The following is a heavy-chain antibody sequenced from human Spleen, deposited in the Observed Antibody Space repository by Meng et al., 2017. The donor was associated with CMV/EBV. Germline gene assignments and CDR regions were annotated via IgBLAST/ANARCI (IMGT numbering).Heavy chain of an antibody. D-gene: IGHD3-10*01. V-gene: IGHV4-34*01. CDR2: INHSGST. CDR3: ARGDVSTYYYGSGSYRGWFDP. CDR1: GGSFSGYY. J-gene: IGHJ5*02. Sequence: HVQLQQLGAGLFKPSGTLSLSCAVYGGSFSGYYWSWIRQPPGKGLEWIGEINHSGSTNYNPSLKSRVTISVDTSKNQFSLKLSSVTAADTAVYYCARGDVSTYYYGSGSYRGWFDPWGQGTLVTVSS.